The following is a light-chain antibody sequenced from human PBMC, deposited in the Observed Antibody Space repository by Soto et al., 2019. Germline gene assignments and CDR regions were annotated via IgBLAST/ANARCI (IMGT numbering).Light chain of an antibody. CDR3: QVWDTTSDHVV. Sequence: VLTQPPSVSVAPGQTARIACGGTNIETKSVHWYQQKPGQAPVLVVYDDSRRPSGIPERFSGSNSGNTATLTISRVEAGDEADYYCQVWDTTSDHVVFGGGTKVTVL. CDR1: NIETKS. CDR2: DDS. V-gene: IGLV3-21*02. J-gene: IGLJ2*01.